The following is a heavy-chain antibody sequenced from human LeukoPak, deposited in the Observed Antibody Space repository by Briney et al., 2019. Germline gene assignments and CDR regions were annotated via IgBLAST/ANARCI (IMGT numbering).Heavy chain of an antibody. V-gene: IGHV3-30*18. CDR2: ISYDGSNK. CDR3: AKDPGYYDNTDAFDI. Sequence: GGSLRLSYAASGFTFSSYSMNWVRQAPGKGLEWVAVISYDGSNKYYADSVKGRFTISRDNSKNTLYLQMNSLRAEDTAVYYCAKDPGYYDNTDAFDIWGQGTMVTVSS. J-gene: IGHJ3*02. D-gene: IGHD3-22*01. CDR1: GFTFSSYS.